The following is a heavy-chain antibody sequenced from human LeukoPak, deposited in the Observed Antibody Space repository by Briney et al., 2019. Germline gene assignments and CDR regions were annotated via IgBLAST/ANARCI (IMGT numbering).Heavy chain of an antibody. CDR3: ARSGSSWTGDDY. V-gene: IGHV1-8*02. Sequence: GASVKVSCKASGYTFTSYDINWVRQATGQGLEWMGWMNPNSGNTGYAQKFQGRVTMTRNTSISTAYMELSSLRSEDTAVYYCARSGSSWTGDDYWGQGTLVTVSS. CDR2: MNPNSGNT. CDR1: GYTFTSYD. J-gene: IGHJ4*02. D-gene: IGHD6-13*01.